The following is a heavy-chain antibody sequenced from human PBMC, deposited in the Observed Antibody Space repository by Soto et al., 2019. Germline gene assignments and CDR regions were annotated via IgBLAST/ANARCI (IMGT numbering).Heavy chain of an antibody. V-gene: IGHV1-69*12. D-gene: IGHD5-12*01. J-gene: IGHJ2*01. CDR2: IIPIFGTV. Sequence: QVQLVQSGAEVKKPGSSVKVSCKASGGTFSNYPISWVRQAPGQGLEWMGGIIPIFGTVNYAQKFQGRVTTTADEATSTAYMELNSLRSEDTAVYYCARGNHRWLQLWYFDLWGRGTLVTVSS. CDR1: GGTFSNYP. CDR3: ARGNHRWLQLWYFDL.